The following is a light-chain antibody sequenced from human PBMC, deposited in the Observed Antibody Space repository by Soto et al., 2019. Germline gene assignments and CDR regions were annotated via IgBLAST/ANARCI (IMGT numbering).Light chain of an antibody. CDR1: QSVSYW. Sequence: DIQMTQSPSTLSASVGDRVTITCRASQSVSYWLAWFQQKPGKVPKVLISKASRLESGVPSRFSGSGSGTEFTLTISSLQPDDFVTYYCQHFIGSSWTFGQGTKVELK. V-gene: IGKV1-5*03. J-gene: IGKJ1*01. CDR3: QHFIGSSWT. CDR2: KAS.